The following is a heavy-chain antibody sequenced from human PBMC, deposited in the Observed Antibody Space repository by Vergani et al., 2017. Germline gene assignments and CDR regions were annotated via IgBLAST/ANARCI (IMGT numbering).Heavy chain of an antibody. J-gene: IGHJ5*01. Sequence: EVQLLESGGGLVQPGGSLRLSCAASGFTFSTYAMTWVRQAPGKGLEWVSGISGQNFRTHYADSVQGRFTISRDNAKKFIYLQMNSLRADDTAVYYCVRGGLATIYNWFDPWGQGTRVTVSS. CDR2: ISGQNFRT. D-gene: IGHD5-24*01. V-gene: IGHV3-23*01. CDR3: VRGGLATIYNWFDP. CDR1: GFTFSTYA.